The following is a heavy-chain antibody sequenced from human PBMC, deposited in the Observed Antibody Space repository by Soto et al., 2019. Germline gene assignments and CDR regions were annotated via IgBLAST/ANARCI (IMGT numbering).Heavy chain of an antibody. CDR3: ARAGPTYYDYVWGSYRPRYYYYGMDV. Sequence: ASVKVSCKASGYTFTGYYMHWVRQAPGQGLEWMGWINPNSGGTNYAQKFQGWVTMTRDTSISTAYMELSRLRSDDTAVYYCARAGPTYYDYVWGSYRPRYYYYGMDVWGQGTTVTVS. D-gene: IGHD3-16*02. V-gene: IGHV1-2*04. J-gene: IGHJ6*02. CDR2: INPNSGGT. CDR1: GYTFTGYY.